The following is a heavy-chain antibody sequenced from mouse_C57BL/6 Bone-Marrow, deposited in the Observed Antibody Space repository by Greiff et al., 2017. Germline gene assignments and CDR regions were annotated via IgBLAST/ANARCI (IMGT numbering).Heavy chain of an antibody. CDR1: GFTFSSYA. CDR2: ISDGGSYT. J-gene: IGHJ3*01. D-gene: IGHD1-1*01. CDR3: ARALYYYASFAY. V-gene: IGHV5-4*03. Sequence: EVKLVESGGGLVKPGGSLKLSYAASGFTFSSYAMSWVRQTPEKRLEWVATISDGGSYTYYPDNVKGRFTISRDNAKNNLYLQMSHLKSEDTAMYYCARALYYYASFAYWGQGTLVTVSA.